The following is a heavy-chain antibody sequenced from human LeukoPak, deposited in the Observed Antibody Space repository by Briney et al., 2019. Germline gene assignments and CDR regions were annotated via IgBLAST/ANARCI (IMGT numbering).Heavy chain of an antibody. V-gene: IGHV3-23*01. D-gene: IGHD6-19*01. Sequence: TGGSLRLSCAASRFTFSSSAMSWVRQAPGKGLEWVSAISGSGGSTYYADSVKGRFTISRDNSKNTLYLQMNSLRAEDTAIYYCAGAYSSGWMTPYFQHWGQGTLVTVSS. J-gene: IGHJ1*01. CDR3: AGAYSSGWMTPYFQH. CDR1: RFTFSSSA. CDR2: ISGSGGST.